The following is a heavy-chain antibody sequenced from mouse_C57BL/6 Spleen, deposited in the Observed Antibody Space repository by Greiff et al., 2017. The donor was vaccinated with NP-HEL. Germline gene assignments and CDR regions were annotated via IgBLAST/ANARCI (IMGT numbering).Heavy chain of an antibody. D-gene: IGHD1-1*01. CDR2: IDPANGNT. CDR1: GFNIKNTY. J-gene: IGHJ2*01. Sequence: EVQLQQSVAELVRPGASVKLSCTASGFNIKNTYMHWVKQRPEQGLEWIGRIDPANGNTKYAPKFQGKATITADTSSNTAYLQLSSLTSEDTAIYYCARLTNYYGSSQYYFDYWGQGTTLTVSS. CDR3: ARLTNYYGSSQYYFDY. V-gene: IGHV14-3*01.